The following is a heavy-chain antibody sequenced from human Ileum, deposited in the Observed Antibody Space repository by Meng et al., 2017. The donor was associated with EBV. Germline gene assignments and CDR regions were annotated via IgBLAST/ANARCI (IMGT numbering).Heavy chain of an antibody. V-gene: IGHV4-39*01. CDR2: LYFSGST. D-gene: IGHD6-19*01. J-gene: IGHJ4*02. CDR1: GGSISSSDYY. Sequence: QLQLQESAPGLVQPSETLSLTCTVSGGSISSSDYYWGWIRQPPGKGLEWIGSLYFSGSTYSNPSLESRVTISVDTSNNQFSLKLSSVTAADTAVYYCARRGYSSGWYAYGYWGQGTLVTVSS. CDR3: ARRGYSSGWYAYGY.